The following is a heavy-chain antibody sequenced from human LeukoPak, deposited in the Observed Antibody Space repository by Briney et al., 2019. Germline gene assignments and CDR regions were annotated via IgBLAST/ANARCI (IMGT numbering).Heavy chain of an antibody. CDR1: GYTFTSYD. Sequence: GASVKVACKASGYTFTSYDINWVRQATGQGLEWMGWMNPNSGNTGYAQKFQGRVTMTRNTSISTAYMELSSLRSEDTAVYYCIRWIQLEGGDYWGQGTLVTVSS. J-gene: IGHJ4*02. V-gene: IGHV1-8*01. CDR3: IRWIQLEGGDY. D-gene: IGHD5-18*01. CDR2: MNPNSGNT.